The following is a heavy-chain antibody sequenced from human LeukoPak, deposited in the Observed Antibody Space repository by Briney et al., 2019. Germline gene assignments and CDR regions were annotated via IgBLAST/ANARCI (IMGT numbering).Heavy chain of an antibody. V-gene: IGHV1-8*03. CDR1: GYTFTSYD. Sequence: ASVKVSCKASGYTFTSYDINWVRQATGQGLEWMGWMNPNSGNTGYAQKFQGRVTITRNTSISTAYMELSSPRSEDTAVYYCARGATWGTPTLDYWGQGTLVTVSS. CDR3: ARGATWGTPTLDY. CDR2: MNPNSGNT. D-gene: IGHD7-27*01. J-gene: IGHJ4*02.